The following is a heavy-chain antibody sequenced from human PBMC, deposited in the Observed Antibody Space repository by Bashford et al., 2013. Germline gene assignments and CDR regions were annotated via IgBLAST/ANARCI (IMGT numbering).Heavy chain of an antibody. J-gene: IGHJ6*02. CDR2: INPNSGGT. Sequence: ASVKVSCKASGYTFTGYYMHWVRQAPGQGLEWMGWINPNSGGTNYAQKFQGRVTMTRDTSISTAYMELSRLRSDDTAVYYCARGITIFGVVIAWGYYYGMDVWGQGTTVTVSS. CDR1: GYTFTGYY. V-gene: IGHV1-2*02. CDR3: ARGITIFGVVIAWGYYYGMDV. D-gene: IGHD3-3*01.